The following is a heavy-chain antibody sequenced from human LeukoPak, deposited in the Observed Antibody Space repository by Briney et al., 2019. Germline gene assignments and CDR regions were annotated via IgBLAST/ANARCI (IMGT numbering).Heavy chain of an antibody. D-gene: IGHD4-23*01. CDR3: ARVSSTVVSLPLDY. V-gene: IGHV3-21*01. CDR1: GFTFSNYS. Sequence: GGSLRLSCAASGFTFSNYSMNWVRQAPGKGLEWVSSISSSSSYIYYADSVKGRFTISRDNAKNSLYLQMNSLRAEDTAVYYCARVSSTVVSLPLDYWGQGTLVTVSS. J-gene: IGHJ4*02. CDR2: ISSSSSYI.